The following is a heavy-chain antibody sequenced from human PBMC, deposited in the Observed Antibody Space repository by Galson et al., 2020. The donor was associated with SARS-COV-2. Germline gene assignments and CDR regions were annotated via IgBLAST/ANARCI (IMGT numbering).Heavy chain of an antibody. CDR1: GGSISSSSYY. CDR3: ARLITGDRIIGHFDY. Sequence: ETSETLSLTCTVSGGSISSSSYYWGWIRQPPGKGLEWIGSIYYSGSTYYNPSLKSRVTISVDTSKNQFSLKLSSVTAADTAVYYCARLITGDRIIGHFDYWGQGTLVTVSS. J-gene: IGHJ4*02. D-gene: IGHD7-27*01. CDR2: IYYSGST. V-gene: IGHV4-39*01.